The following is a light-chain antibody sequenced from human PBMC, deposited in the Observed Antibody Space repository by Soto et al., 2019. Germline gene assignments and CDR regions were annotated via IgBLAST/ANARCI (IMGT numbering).Light chain of an antibody. V-gene: IGLV2-11*01. Sequence: QSALTQPPSVSGSPGQSVTISCTGTSSDVGGFNYVSWYQHHPGKAPKLMIYDVSKRPSGVPDRFSGSKSGNTASLTISGLQAEDEADYYCCSYAGGYTHYVFATGTKVTVL. CDR2: DVS. CDR1: SSDVGGFNY. CDR3: CSYAGGYTHYV. J-gene: IGLJ1*01.